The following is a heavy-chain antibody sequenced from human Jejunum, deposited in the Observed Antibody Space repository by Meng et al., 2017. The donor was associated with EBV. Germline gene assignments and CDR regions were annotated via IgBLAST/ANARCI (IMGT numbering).Heavy chain of an antibody. CDR3: ATFNCTVGTCSFDS. J-gene: IGHJ4*02. D-gene: IGHD2-8*02. CDR1: GGSFSDYY. CDR2: IDHSGRT. Sequence: QGGAGPVRPSETLSLTCAVYGGSFSDYYWSWIRQPPGKGLEWIGEIDHSGRTNYNPSLKSRVTLSLLTSKDHFSLRLSSVTAADTAVYYCATFNCTVGTCSFDSWGQGTLVTVSS. V-gene: IGHV4-34*01.